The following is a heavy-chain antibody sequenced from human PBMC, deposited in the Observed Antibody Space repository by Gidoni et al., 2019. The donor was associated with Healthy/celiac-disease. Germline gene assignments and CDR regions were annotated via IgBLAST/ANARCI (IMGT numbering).Heavy chain of an antibody. CDR1: GGSISSSSYY. V-gene: IGHV4-39*01. Sequence: QLQLQESGPGLVKPSETLSLTCTVSGGSISSSSYYWGWIRQPPGKGLEWIGSIYYSGITYYNPSLKSRVTISVDTSKNQFSLKLSSVTAADTAVYYCARLFSNSYFDYWGQGTLVTVSS. D-gene: IGHD3-3*01. CDR3: ARLFSNSYFDY. CDR2: IYYSGIT. J-gene: IGHJ4*02.